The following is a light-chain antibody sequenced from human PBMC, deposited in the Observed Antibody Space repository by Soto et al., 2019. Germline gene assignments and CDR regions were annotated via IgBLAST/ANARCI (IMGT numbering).Light chain of an antibody. Sequence: EIVMTQSPATLSVSPGERATLSCRASQSVSSNLAWYQQKPGQAPRLLIYGASTRATGIPARFSGSGSGTEVTLTLSRLQSEDFAVYYCQQYNNWPPWTFGQGTKVEIK. CDR3: QQYNNWPPWT. V-gene: IGKV3-15*01. CDR1: QSVSSN. J-gene: IGKJ1*01. CDR2: GAS.